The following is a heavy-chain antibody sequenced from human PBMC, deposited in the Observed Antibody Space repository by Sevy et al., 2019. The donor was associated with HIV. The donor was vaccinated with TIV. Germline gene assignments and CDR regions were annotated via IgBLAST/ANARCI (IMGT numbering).Heavy chain of an antibody. D-gene: IGHD5-12*01. CDR2: ISGSGGST. J-gene: IGHJ3*02. Sequence: GGSLRLSCAASGFTFSSNAMSWVRQAPGKGLEWVSAISGSGGSTYYADSAKGRFTISRDNSKNTLYLQMNSLRAEDTGVYYCAKVTPHIVATIIEDAFDIWGQGTMVTVSS. V-gene: IGHV3-23*01. CDR3: AKVTPHIVATIIEDAFDI. CDR1: GFTFSSNA.